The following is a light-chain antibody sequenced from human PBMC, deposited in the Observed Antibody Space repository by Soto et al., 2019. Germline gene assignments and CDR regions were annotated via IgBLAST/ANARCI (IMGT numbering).Light chain of an antibody. CDR1: QSVSGGN. Sequence: IVLTQSPATLSLSPGEGATLSCRASQSVSGGNLAWYQQKPGQAPRLLIYGASSRAPGIPDRFSGSGSGTDFTLNISRLEPEDFAVFYCQQYGGSPRTFGQGTKVEIK. CDR3: QQYGGSPRT. J-gene: IGKJ1*01. V-gene: IGKV3-20*01. CDR2: GAS.